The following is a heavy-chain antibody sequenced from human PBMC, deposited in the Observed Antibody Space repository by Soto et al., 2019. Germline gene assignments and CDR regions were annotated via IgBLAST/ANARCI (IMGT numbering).Heavy chain of an antibody. Sequence: SETLSLTCAVYGGSFSGYYWSWIRQPPGKGLEWIGEINHSGSTNYNPSLKSRVTISVDTSKNQFSLKLSSVTAADTAVYYCARAARYFDWLSQSGWFDPWGQGTLVT. V-gene: IGHV4-34*01. D-gene: IGHD3-9*01. CDR3: ARAARYFDWLSQSGWFDP. CDR1: GGSFSGYY. CDR2: INHSGST. J-gene: IGHJ5*02.